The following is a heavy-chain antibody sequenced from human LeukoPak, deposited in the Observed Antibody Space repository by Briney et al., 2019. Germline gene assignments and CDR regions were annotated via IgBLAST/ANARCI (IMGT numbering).Heavy chain of an antibody. D-gene: IGHD5-18*01. CDR1: GGSISSYY. V-gene: IGHV4-59*12. J-gene: IGHJ5*02. CDR2: MYYSGST. Sequence: PSETLSLTCTVSGGSISSYYWSWIRQPPGKGLEWIGYMYYSGSTYYNPSLKSLVTISVDTSKNQYSLKLSSVTAADTAVYYCARDQVAMVEFDPWGQGTLVTVSS. CDR3: ARDQVAMVEFDP.